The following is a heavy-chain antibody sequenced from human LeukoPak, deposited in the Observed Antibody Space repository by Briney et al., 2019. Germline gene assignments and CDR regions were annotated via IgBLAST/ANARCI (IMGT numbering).Heavy chain of an antibody. CDR1: GGTFSSYA. J-gene: IGHJ4*02. CDR3: AKQLGYCSDGSCYFPY. CDR2: ITPIFGTA. V-gene: IGHV1-69*13. D-gene: IGHD2-15*01. Sequence: SVKVSCKASGGTFSSYAISWVRQAPGQGLEWMGGITPIFGTANYAQKFQGRVTITADESTSTAYMELSSLRSEDTAVYYCAKQLGYCSDGSCYFPYWGQGTLATVSS.